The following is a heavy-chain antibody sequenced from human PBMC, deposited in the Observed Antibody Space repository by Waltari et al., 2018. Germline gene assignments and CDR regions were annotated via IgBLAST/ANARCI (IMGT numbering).Heavy chain of an antibody. CDR3: AIPRGENIAAAEGDAFDI. J-gene: IGHJ3*02. CDR1: GGTFSSYA. CDR2: NIPIFGTA. D-gene: IGHD6-13*01. V-gene: IGHV1-69*05. Sequence: QVQLVQSGAEVKKPGSSVKVSCKASGGTFSSYAISWVRQAPGQGLEWMGGNIPIFGTANYAKKVQGRVTITTDESTSTAYMELSSLRSEDTAVYYCAIPRGENIAAAEGDAFDIWGQGTMVTVSS.